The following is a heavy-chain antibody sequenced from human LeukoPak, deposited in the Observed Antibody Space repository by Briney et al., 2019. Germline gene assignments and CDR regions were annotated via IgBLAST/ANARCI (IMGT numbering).Heavy chain of an antibody. D-gene: IGHD1-26*01. Sequence: SETLSLTCTVSGGSISSGSYDWSWIRQPAGKGLEWIGRIYTTRSTNYNPSLKSRVTISVDTSKSQFSLKLSSVTAAHTAVYLCAREGSGSYGWYRLQWGQGPLVSVSS. CDR3: AREGSGSYGWYRLQ. J-gene: IGHJ4*02. CDR2: IYTTRST. V-gene: IGHV4-61*02. CDR1: GGSISSGSYD.